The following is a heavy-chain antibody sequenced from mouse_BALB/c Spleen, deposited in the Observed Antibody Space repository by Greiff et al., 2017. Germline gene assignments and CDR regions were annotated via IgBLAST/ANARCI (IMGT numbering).Heavy chain of an antibody. CDR1: GDSITSGY. CDR2: ISYSGST. D-gene: IGHD2-14*01. CDR3: ARADYRNYYAMDY. V-gene: IGHV3-8*02. Sequence: VQLKESGPSLVKPSQTLSLTCSVTGDSITSGYWNWIRKFPGNKLEYMGYISYSGSTYYNPSLKSRISITRDTSKNQYYLQLNSVTTEDTATYYCARADYRNYYAMDYWGQGTSVTVSS. J-gene: IGHJ4*01.